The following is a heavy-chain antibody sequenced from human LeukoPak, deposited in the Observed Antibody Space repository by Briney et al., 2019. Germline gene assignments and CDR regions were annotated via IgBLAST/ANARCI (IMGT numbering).Heavy chain of an antibody. CDR2: INHSGST. J-gene: IGHJ1*01. CDR3: ARPRYSRSWYNAEYFQQ. D-gene: IGHD6-13*01. Sequence: PSETLSLTCAVYGGSFSGYYWSWIRHPPGKGLEWIGEINHSGSTNYNPSLKSRVTISVDTSKNQFSLKLSSVTAADTAVYYCARPRYSRSWYNAEYFQQWGQGPLVHVSS. V-gene: IGHV4-34*01. CDR1: GGSFSGYY.